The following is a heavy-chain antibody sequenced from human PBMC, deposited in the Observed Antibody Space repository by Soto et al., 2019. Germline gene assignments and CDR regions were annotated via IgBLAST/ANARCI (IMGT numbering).Heavy chain of an antibody. CDR3: ARYIRGPAVFYFDF. Sequence: PGGSLRLSCAASGFTFRSYAMTWVRQAPGKGLEWVSVITYKGDNTFYADSVKGRFTISRDNSKDMVYLQMNGLRAEDTAVYYCARYIRGPAVFYFDFWGPGVLVTVS. D-gene: IGHD5-18*01. CDR1: GFTFRSYA. CDR2: ITYKGDNT. J-gene: IGHJ4*02. V-gene: IGHV3-23*01.